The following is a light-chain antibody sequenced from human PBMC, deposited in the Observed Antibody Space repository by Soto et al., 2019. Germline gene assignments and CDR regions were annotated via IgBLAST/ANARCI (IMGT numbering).Light chain of an antibody. J-gene: IGLJ1*01. CDR1: SSDVGAYNY. V-gene: IGLV2-8*01. CDR2: EVS. CDR3: TSYAGTYSFFHF. Sequence: QSALTQPPSASGSPGQSVTISCTGTSSDVGAYNYVSWYQQLPGKAPKLIIYEVSKRPSGVPDGFSGSKSGNTASLTVSGLQAEDESDYYCTSYAGTYSFFHFFGTGTKVTVL.